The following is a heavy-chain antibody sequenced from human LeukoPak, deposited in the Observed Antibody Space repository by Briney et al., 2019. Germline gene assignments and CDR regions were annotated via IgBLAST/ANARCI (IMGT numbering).Heavy chain of an antibody. D-gene: IGHD1-1*01. CDR2: ISYDGSNK. CDR1: GFTFSSYA. CDR3: ARAPLEALFGAFDI. Sequence: GGSLRLSCAASGFTFSSYAMHWVRQAPGKGLEWVAVISYDGSNKYYADSVKGRFTISRDNSKNTLYLQMNSLRAEDTAVYYCARAPLEALFGAFDIWGQGTMVTVSS. J-gene: IGHJ3*02. V-gene: IGHV3-30-3*01.